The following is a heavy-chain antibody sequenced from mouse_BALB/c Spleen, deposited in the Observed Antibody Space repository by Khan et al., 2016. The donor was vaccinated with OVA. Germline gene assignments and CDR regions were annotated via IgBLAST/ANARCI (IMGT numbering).Heavy chain of an antibody. Sequence: EVQLQESGGDLVKPGASLKLSCAASGFTFSTYGMSWVRQTPDKRLEWVGGISTGGSYTYYTHSVKGRFTFTVDNATNTLYLQMSSLTSEDTAMYYCTRLAYYYNSDGFAYWGQGTLVSVSA. CDR2: ISTGGSYT. D-gene: IGHD1-1*01. V-gene: IGHV5-6*01. CDR1: GFTFSTYG. CDR3: TRLAYYYNSDGFAY. J-gene: IGHJ3*01.